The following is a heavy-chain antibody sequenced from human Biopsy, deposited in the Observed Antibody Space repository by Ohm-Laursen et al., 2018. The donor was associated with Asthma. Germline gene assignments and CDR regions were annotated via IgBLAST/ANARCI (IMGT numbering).Heavy chain of an antibody. V-gene: IGHV1-18*01. J-gene: IGHJ6*02. CDR1: GYTFNSAG. D-gene: IGHD3-10*01. CDR3: ARAVDYSHYYGIDV. CDR2: ISVYNGNT. Sequence: SSVKVSCKTSGYTFNSAGITWVRQAPGQGLEWMGLISVYNGNTKVAQKLQDRVTMVTDTATSTAYMELRSLRSDDTAVYFCARAVDYSHYYGIDVWGQGTTVTVS.